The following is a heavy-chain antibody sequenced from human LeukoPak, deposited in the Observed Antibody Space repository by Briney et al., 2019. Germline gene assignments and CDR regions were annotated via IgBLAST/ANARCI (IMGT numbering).Heavy chain of an antibody. CDR1: GLTFSNFK. CDR2: ISDSGRTT. V-gene: IGHV3-48*01. J-gene: IGHJ4*02. Sequence: GGSLRLSCAVSGLTFSNFKMNWVRQAPGKGLEWVSYISDSGRTTFYADSVKGRFTISRDNSKNTLYLQMNSLRAEDTAVYYCARETLWFGELLYPQNDSLDYWGQGTLVTVSS. D-gene: IGHD3-10*01. CDR3: ARETLWFGELLYPQNDSLDY.